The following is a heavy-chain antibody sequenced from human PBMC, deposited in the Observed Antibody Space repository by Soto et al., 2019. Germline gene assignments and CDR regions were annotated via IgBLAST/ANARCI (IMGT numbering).Heavy chain of an antibody. CDR3: ARARGSCAPDY. CDR2: ISANNGNT. D-gene: IGHD1-26*01. J-gene: IGHJ4*02. Sequence: QVQLVQSGAEVKKPGASVKVSCKASGYTFTSYGISWVRQAPGQGLEWMGWISANNGNTNYAQKLQGRVTMTTDTSTSTGYMELRRLSADDTAVYSCARARGSCAPDYWGQGTLVTVSS. V-gene: IGHV1-18*01. CDR1: GYTFTSYG.